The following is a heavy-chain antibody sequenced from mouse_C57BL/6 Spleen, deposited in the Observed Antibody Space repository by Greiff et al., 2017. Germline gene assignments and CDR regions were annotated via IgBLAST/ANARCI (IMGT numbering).Heavy chain of an antibody. D-gene: IGHD1-1*01. Sequence: VQGVESGPGLVQPSQSLSITCTVSGFSLTSYGVHWVRQSPGKGLEWLGVIWSGGSTDYNAAFISRLSISKDNSKSQVFFKMNSLQADDTAIYYCARPGSSYVNYAMDYWGQGTSVTVSS. CDR1: GFSLTSYG. CDR3: ARPGSSYVNYAMDY. J-gene: IGHJ4*01. CDR2: IWSGGST. V-gene: IGHV2-2*01.